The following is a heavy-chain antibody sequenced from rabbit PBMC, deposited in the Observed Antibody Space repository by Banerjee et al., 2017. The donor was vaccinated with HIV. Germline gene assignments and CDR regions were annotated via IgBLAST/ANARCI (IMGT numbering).Heavy chain of an antibody. J-gene: IGHJ4*01. D-gene: IGHD4-1*01. CDR2: INTNNGNA. V-gene: IGHV1S45*01. CDR1: GFSFSNRYV. Sequence: QEQLEESGGGLVKPEGSLTLTCKASGFSFSNRYVMCWVRQAPGKGLEWIACINTNNGNAVYASWATGRFTISKTSSTTVTLQMTSLTAADTATYFCARGIRWLGWAAEYYFDLWGQGTLVTVS. CDR3: ARGIRWLGWAAEYYFDL.